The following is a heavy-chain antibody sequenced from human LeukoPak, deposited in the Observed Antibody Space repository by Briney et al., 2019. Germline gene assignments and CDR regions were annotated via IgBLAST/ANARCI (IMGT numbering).Heavy chain of an antibody. V-gene: IGHV3-7*01. CDR1: GFSFTSYW. CDR2: INQDAGTT. CDR3: ARDPGWSSFDI. D-gene: IGHD2-15*01. J-gene: IGHJ3*02. Sequence: GGSLRLSCVASGFSFTSYWMSWVRQAPGKGLEFVANINQDAGTTNYVDSVKGRFTISRDNAENSLYLQMSNLRAEDTALYYCARDPGWSSFDIWGQGIMVTVSS.